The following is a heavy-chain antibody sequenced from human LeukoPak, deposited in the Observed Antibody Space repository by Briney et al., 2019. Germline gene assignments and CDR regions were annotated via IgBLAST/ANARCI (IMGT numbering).Heavy chain of an antibody. D-gene: IGHD2-21*01. CDR3: ARGGGIQSCGGKTCFRGFVY. V-gene: IGHV1-2*02. Sequence: ASVKVSCMTSGYGFSDYYMHWVRQAPGQALEYMGWINPNSGDNSCAQKFQGRVSMTRDTSITTLYMELTRLRSHDTAVYFCARGGGIQSCGGKTCFRGFVYWGQGTLVTVSS. CDR1: GYGFSDYY. J-gene: IGHJ4*02. CDR2: INPNSGDN.